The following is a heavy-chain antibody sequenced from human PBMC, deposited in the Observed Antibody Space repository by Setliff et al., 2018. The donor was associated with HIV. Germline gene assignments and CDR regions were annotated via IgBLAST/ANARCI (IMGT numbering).Heavy chain of an antibody. V-gene: IGHV1-8*02. Sequence: ASVKVSCKASGYTFTSYAMNWVRQAPGQGLEWMGWINPKSGGTNSALKFQGRVTMTRDTSTLTLYMELSSLTSEDTAVYYCARAKAVGGVIITGGLDVWGQGTTVTVSS. CDR3: ARAKAVGGVIITGGLDV. D-gene: IGHD3-16*02. CDR1: GYTFTSYA. J-gene: IGHJ6*02. CDR2: INPKSGGT.